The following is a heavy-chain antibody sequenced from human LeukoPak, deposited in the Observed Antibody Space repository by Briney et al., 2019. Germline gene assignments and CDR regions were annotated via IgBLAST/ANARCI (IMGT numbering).Heavy chain of an antibody. J-gene: IGHJ2*01. CDR1: GGSISSYY. CDR3: ARDAPDYGDYREYWYFDL. Sequence: PSETLSLTCTVSGGSISSYYWRWIRQPPGKGLEWIGYIYYSGSTNYNPSLKSRVTISVDTSKNQFSLKLSSVTAADTAVYYCARDAPDYGDYREYWYFDLWGRGTLVTVSS. D-gene: IGHD4-17*01. CDR2: IYYSGST. V-gene: IGHV4-59*01.